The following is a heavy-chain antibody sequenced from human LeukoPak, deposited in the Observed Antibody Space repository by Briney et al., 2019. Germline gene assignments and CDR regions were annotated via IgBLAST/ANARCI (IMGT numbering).Heavy chain of an antibody. CDR2: IYYSGST. J-gene: IGHJ4*02. V-gene: IGHV4-61*01. D-gene: IGHD3-10*01. CDR1: GGSVSSGSYY. CDR3: ASAYGSGSYSDY. Sequence: KTSETLSLTCTVSGGSVSSGSYYWRWIRQPPGKGLEWIGYIYYSGSTNYNPSLKSRVTISVDTSKNQFSLKLSSVTAADTAVYYCASAYGSGSYSDYWGQGTLVTVSS.